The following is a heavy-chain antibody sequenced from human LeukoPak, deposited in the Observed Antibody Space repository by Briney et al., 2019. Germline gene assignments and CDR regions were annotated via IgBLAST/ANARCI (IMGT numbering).Heavy chain of an antibody. J-gene: IGHJ4*02. CDR3: AKHAVVDAYPRYFEH. CDR1: GDPINRNNYY. CDR2: FYYGGST. Sequence: PSETLSLTCTVSGDPINRNNYYWGWIRQPPGKGLEWIVSFYYGGSTFYNPSLKSRVTISVDTSKNQFSLNLTSVVAPDTATYYCAKHAVVDAYPRYFEHWGQGALVAVSS. V-gene: IGHV4-39*01. D-gene: IGHD3-9*01.